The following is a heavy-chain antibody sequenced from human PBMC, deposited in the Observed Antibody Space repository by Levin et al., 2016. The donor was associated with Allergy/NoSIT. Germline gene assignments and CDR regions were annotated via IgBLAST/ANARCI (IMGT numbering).Heavy chain of an antibody. CDR2: INSDGSST. J-gene: IGHJ4*02. D-gene: IGHD3-22*01. V-gene: IGHV3-74*01. CDR3: ARVNYDSSGYSLDY. Sequence: VRQAPGKGLVWVSRINSDGSSTSYADSVKGRFTISRDNAKNTLYLQMNSLRAEDTAVYYCARVNYDSSGYSLDYWGQGTLVTVSS.